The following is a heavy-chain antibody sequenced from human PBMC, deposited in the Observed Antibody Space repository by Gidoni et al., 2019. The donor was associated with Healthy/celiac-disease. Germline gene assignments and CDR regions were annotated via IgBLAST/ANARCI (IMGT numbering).Heavy chain of an antibody. D-gene: IGHD3-3*01. CDR1: GFTFSSYS. J-gene: IGHJ5*02. CDR2: ISSSSSYI. CDR3: ARELRILEWFLNWFDP. Sequence: EVQLVESGGGLVKPGGSLRLSCAASGFTFSSYSMNWVRQAQGKGLEWVSSISSSSSYIYYADSVKGRFTISRDNAKNSLYLQMNSLRAEDTAVYYCARELRILEWFLNWFDPWGQGTLVTVSS. V-gene: IGHV3-21*01.